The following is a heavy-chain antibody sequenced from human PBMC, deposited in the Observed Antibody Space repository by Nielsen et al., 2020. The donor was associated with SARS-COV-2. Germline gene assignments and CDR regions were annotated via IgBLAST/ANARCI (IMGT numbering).Heavy chain of an antibody. D-gene: IGHD5/OR15-5a*01. CDR1: GFTFSDYS. Sequence: GGSLRLSCVGSGFTFSDYSLNWVRQAPGKGLEWISYISSSRTSRSASYYADSVKGRFTISRDNAKNSLYLEMNSLRAEDTAVYYCARVSTVLLRAMDLWGQGTTVTVSS. J-gene: IGHJ6*02. CDR3: ARVSTVLLRAMDL. V-gene: IGHV3-48*01. CDR2: ISSSRTSRSAS.